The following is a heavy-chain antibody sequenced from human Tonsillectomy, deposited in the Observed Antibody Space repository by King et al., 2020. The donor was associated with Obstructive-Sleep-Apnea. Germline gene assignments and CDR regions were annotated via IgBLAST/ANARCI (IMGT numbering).Heavy chain of an antibody. CDR1: GFTFSGSW. CDR3: ARLLL. CDR2: IKQDGSEK. D-gene: IGHD3-22*01. Sequence: QLVQSGGGLVQPGGSLRLSCAAFGFTFSGSWMSWVRQAPGKGLEWVANIKQDGSEKYYVDSVKGRFTISRDNAKNSLYLQMNSLRAEDTAVYYCARLLLWGQGTLVTVSS. V-gene: IGHV3-7*01. J-gene: IGHJ4*02.